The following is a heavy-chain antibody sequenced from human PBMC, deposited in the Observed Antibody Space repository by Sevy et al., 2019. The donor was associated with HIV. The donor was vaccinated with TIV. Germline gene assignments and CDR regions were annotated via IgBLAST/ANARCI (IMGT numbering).Heavy chain of an antibody. CDR3: ASTDPVDTAMVTIGSFVY. CDR2: IYYSGST. D-gene: IGHD5-18*01. CDR1: GGSISSGDYY. V-gene: IGHV4-30-4*01. Sequence: SETLSLTCTVSGGSISSGDYYWSWIRQPPGKGLEWIGYIYYSGSTYYNPSFKSRVTISVDTSKNQFSLKLSSVTAADTAVYYCASTDPVDTAMVTIGSFVYWGQGTLVTVSS. J-gene: IGHJ4*02.